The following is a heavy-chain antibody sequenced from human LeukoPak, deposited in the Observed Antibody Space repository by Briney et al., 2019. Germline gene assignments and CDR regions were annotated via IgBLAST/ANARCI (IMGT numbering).Heavy chain of an antibody. CDR2: ISSSGSTI. Sequence: GGSLRLSCAASGFTFSDYYMSWIRKAPGKGLEWVSYISSSGSTIYYADSVKGRFTISRDNAKNSLYLQMNSLRAEDTAVYYCARARALMVRGFDYWGQGTLVTVSS. J-gene: IGHJ4*02. CDR1: GFTFSDYY. D-gene: IGHD3-10*01. V-gene: IGHV3-11*01. CDR3: ARARALMVRGFDY.